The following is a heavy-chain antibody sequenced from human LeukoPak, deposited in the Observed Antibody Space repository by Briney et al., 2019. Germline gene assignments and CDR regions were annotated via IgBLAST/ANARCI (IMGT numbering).Heavy chain of an antibody. V-gene: IGHV3-11*05. Sequence: GESLRLSCAGSGFIFSDFYMNWIRQAHGKGLEWLACISPSGSYTTYGDSVKGRFVISRDNTKNSVSLQMDSLRAEDTAVYFCAGDQVSAVFDYWGQGARVTV. J-gene: IGHJ4*02. CDR1: GFIFSDFY. CDR3: AGDQVSAVFDY. D-gene: IGHD5/OR15-5a*01. CDR2: ISPSGSYT.